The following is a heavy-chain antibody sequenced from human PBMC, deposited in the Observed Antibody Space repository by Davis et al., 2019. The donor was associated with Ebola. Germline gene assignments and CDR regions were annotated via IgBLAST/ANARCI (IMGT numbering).Heavy chain of an antibody. Sequence: GASLKISCAASGFTFSSYAMSWVRQAPGKGLEWVSAISGSGGSTYHADSVKGRFTISRDNSKNTLYLQMNSLRAEDTAIYYCAKDKNYDFWSGYPHDAFDIWGQGTMVTVSS. D-gene: IGHD3-3*01. CDR3: AKDKNYDFWSGYPHDAFDI. CDR1: GFTFSSYA. J-gene: IGHJ3*02. V-gene: IGHV3-23*01. CDR2: ISGSGGST.